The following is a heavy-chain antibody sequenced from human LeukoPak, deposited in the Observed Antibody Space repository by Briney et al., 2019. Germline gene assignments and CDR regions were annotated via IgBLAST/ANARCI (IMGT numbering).Heavy chain of an antibody. Sequence: SETLSLTCAVYGGSFSGYYWSWIRQPPGKGLEWIGEINHSGSTNYNPSLKGRVTMSVDTSRNQFSLKLSSVTAADTAVYYCARGRGRYCSSTSCHNYHYWGQGTLVTVSS. CDR1: GGSFSGYY. CDR2: INHSGST. J-gene: IGHJ4*02. D-gene: IGHD2-2*01. V-gene: IGHV4-34*01. CDR3: ARGRGRYCSSTSCHNYHY.